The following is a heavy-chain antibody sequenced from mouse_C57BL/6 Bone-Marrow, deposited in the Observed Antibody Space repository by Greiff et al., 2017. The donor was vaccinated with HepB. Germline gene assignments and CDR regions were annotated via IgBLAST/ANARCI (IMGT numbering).Heavy chain of an antibody. J-gene: IGHJ4*01. CDR1: GFTFSNYW. CDR3: TGVKIKTRGYAMDY. D-gene: IGHD2-4*01. Sequence: EVQLVESGGGLVQPGASMKLSCVASGFTFSNYWMNWVRQSPEKGLEWVAQIRLKSDNYATHYAESVKGRFTISRDYSTSSDYLQMINISADDTVIYYCTGVKIKTRGYAMDYWGQGTSVTVSS. CDR2: IRLKSDNYAT. V-gene: IGHV6-3*01.